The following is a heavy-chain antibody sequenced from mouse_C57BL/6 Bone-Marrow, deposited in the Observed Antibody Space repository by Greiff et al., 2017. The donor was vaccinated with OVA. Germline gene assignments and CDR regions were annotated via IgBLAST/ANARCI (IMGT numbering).Heavy chain of an antibody. CDR2: IDPSDSYT. CDR3: ARSNYFGSRPSDY. CDR1: GFTFTSYW. D-gene: IGHD1-1*01. J-gene: IGHJ2*01. V-gene: IGHV1-69*01. Sequence: QVQLQQPGAELVMPGASVKLSCKASGFTFTSYWMHWVKQRPGQGLEWIGEIDPSDSYTNYNQSFKGKSTLTVDKSSSTAYMQLSSLTSEDSAVYYCARSNYFGSRPSDYWGQGTTLTVSS.